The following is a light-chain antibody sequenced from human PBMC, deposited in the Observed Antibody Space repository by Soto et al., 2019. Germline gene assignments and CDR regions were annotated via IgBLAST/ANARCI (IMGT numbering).Light chain of an antibody. Sequence: DIQLTQSRSTLSASLGDRVTTACLSSQSISSWLAWYQQKPGKAPKLLIYDASSLESGVPSRFSGSGSGTEFTLTISSLQPDDFATYYCQQYKSYSETFGQGTKVDI. J-gene: IGKJ1*01. CDR3: QQYKSYSET. CDR1: QSISSW. V-gene: IGKV1-5*01. CDR2: DAS.